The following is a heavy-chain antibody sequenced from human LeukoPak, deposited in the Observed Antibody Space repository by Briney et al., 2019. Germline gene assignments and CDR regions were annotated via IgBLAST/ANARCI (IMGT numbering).Heavy chain of an antibody. CDR3: ARVIGWFGDPGYYFDY. Sequence: SETLSLTCAVSGGSISSYYWSWIRQPPGKGLEWIGYIYYSGSTNYNPSLKSRVTISVDTSKNQFSLKLSSVTAADTAVYYCARVIGWFGDPGYYFDYWGQGTLVTVSS. D-gene: IGHD3-10*01. CDR2: IYYSGST. J-gene: IGHJ4*02. CDR1: GGSISSYY. V-gene: IGHV4-59*08.